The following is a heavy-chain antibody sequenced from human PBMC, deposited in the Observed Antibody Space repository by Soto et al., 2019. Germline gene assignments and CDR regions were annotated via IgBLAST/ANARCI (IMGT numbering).Heavy chain of an antibody. Sequence: ASVKVSCKASGYTITSYAMHWVRQAPGQRLEWMGWINAGNGNTKYSQKFQGRVTITRDTSASTAYMELSSLRSEDTAVYYCARPHIPQYQPLLYYFDYWGQGTLVTVSS. D-gene: IGHD2-2*01. CDR1: GYTITSYA. J-gene: IGHJ4*02. V-gene: IGHV1-3*01. CDR3: ARPHIPQYQPLLYYFDY. CDR2: INAGNGNT.